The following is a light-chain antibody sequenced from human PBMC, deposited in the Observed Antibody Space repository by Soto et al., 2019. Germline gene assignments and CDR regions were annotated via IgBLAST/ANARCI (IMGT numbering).Light chain of an antibody. V-gene: IGKV1-27*01. J-gene: IGKJ1*01. Sequence: DIQMTQSPFSLSAPVGDRVTITCRASQSMSSYLAWYQQKPGKAPKLLIYAASTLQSGVPSRFSGSGSGTDFTLTISSLQPEDVATYYCQKYNSAPPTFGQGTKVDI. CDR3: QKYNSAPPT. CDR2: AAS. CDR1: QSMSSY.